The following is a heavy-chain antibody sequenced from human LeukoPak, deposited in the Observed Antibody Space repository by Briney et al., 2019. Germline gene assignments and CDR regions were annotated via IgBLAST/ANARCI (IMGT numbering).Heavy chain of an antibody. CDR2: ISSSSSYI. Sequence: GGSLRLSCEASGFTFSSYSMNWVRQAPGKGLEWVSSISSSSSYIYYADSVKGRFTISRDNAKNLLYLQMNSLRAEDTAVYYCARVAAARPGAFDIWGQGTMVTVSS. J-gene: IGHJ3*02. V-gene: IGHV3-21*01. CDR1: GFTFSSYS. D-gene: IGHD6-13*01. CDR3: ARVAAARPGAFDI.